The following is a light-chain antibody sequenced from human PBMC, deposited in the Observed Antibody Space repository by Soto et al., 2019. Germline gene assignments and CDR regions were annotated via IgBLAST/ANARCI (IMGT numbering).Light chain of an antibody. J-gene: IGKJ4*01. Sequence: EIVWTQSPATLSLSPGERATLSCRASQSVSSYLAWYQHKPGQAPRLLIYDASNRATGIPARFSGSGSGTDFTLTISSLEPEDFAVYYCQQRSKCPLTFGGGTKVEIK. CDR1: QSVSSY. CDR2: DAS. CDR3: QQRSKCPLT. V-gene: IGKV3-11*01.